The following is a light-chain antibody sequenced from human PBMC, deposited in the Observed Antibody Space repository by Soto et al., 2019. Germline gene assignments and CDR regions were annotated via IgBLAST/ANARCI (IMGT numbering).Light chain of an antibody. Sequence: EIFLTQSPGTLSLSPGEGTTISCRASESVASLAWYQQKPGQAPRLLIYGASTRATGIPDRFSGSGSGTDFTLTISRLEPEDFAVYYCQYYGGSPRTFGRGTKVDI. V-gene: IGKV3-20*01. CDR1: ESVAS. J-gene: IGKJ1*01. CDR3: QYYGGSPRT. CDR2: GAS.